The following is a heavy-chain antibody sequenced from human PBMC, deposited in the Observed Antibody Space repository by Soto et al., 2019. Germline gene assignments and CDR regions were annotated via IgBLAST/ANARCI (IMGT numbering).Heavy chain of an antibody. J-gene: IGHJ4*02. CDR1: GFTFDDYA. V-gene: IGHV3-9*01. D-gene: IGHD3-10*01. Sequence: GGSLRLSCAASGFTFDDYAMHWVRQAPGKGLEWVSGISWNSGSIGYADSVKGRFTISRDNAKNSLYLQMNSLRAEDTALYYCAKDRHYYGSGTHDYWGQGTLVTVSS. CDR2: ISWNSGSI. CDR3: AKDRHYYGSGTHDY.